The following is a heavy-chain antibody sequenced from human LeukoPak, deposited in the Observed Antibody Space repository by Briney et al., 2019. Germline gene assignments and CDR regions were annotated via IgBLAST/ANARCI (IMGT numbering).Heavy chain of an antibody. Sequence: SETLSLTCAVSGGSISSGGYSWSWIRQPPGKGLEWIGYIYHSGSTYYSPSLKSRVTISVDRSKNQFSLKLSSVTAADTAVYYCARGPNPMVRGVTLFDYWGQGTLVTVSS. CDR2: IYHSGST. J-gene: IGHJ4*02. D-gene: IGHD3-10*01. CDR3: ARGPNPMVRGVTLFDY. V-gene: IGHV4-30-2*01. CDR1: GGSISSGGYS.